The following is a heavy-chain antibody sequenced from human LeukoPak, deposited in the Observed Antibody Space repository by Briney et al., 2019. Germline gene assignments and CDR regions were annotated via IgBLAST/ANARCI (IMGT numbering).Heavy chain of an antibody. CDR2: ISWNSGYI. V-gene: IGHV3-9*01. D-gene: IGHD6-19*01. Sequence: PGGSLRLSCAASGFPFDNYAMHWVRQAPGKGLEWLSIISWNSGYIGYADSVKGRFTISRDNAKKSLDLQMNSLRAEDTAFYYCAKVRGTYSSGYFFDYWGQGTLVTVSS. CDR3: AKVRGTYSSGYFFDY. CDR1: GFPFDNYA. J-gene: IGHJ4*02.